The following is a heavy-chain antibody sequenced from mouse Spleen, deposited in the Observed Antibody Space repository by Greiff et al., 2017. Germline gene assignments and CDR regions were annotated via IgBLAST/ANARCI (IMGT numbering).Heavy chain of an antibody. CDR1: GYTFTDYA. Sequence: VKLVESGAELVRPGVSVKISCKGSGYTFTDYAMHWVKQSHAKSLEWIGVISTYYGDASYNQKFKGKATMTVDKSSSTAYMELARLTSEDSAIYYCARDSSGSFAYWGQGTLVTVSA. V-gene: IGHV1S137*01. D-gene: IGHD3-2*01. CDR3: ARDSSGSFAY. CDR2: ISTYYGDA. J-gene: IGHJ3*01.